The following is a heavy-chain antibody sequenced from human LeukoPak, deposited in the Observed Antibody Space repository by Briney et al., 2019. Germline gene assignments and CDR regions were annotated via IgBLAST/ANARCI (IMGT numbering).Heavy chain of an antibody. D-gene: IGHD2-15*01. J-gene: IGHJ6*02. V-gene: IGHV3-23*01. CDR3: AKDGYCSGGSCSRPSYYYYGMDV. Sequence: GGSLRLSCVASGFTFSSYAMSWVRQAPGKGLEWVSAISGSGGSTYYADSVKGRFTISRDNSKNTLYLQMNSLRAEDTAVYYCAKDGYCSGGSCSRPSYYYYGMDVWGQGTTVTVSS. CDR1: GFTFSSYA. CDR2: ISGSGGST.